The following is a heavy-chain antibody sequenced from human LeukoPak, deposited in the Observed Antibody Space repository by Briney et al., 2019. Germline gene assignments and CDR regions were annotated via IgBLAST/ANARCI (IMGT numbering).Heavy chain of an antibody. CDR2: TYYRSKWSN. CDR1: GDSLSSHSSA. Sequence: SQTLSLTCALSGDSLSSHSSAWNWLRQSPTRGLEWLGRTYYRSKWSNDFALSVKDRITFKPVTSKNQVSLQLTSVTPEDTAVYYCARTVATFYVILTGYDVFDSWGQGTLVTVSS. CDR3: ARTVATFYVILTGYDVFDS. J-gene: IGHJ4*02. V-gene: IGHV6-1*01. D-gene: IGHD3-9*01.